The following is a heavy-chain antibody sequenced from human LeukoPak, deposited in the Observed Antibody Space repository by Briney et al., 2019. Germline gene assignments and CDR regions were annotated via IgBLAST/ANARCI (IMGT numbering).Heavy chain of an antibody. J-gene: IGHJ4*02. Sequence: GGSLRLSCAVSGFTFSNYALSWVRQAPGRGLEWLSAITGSGDITYYADSVKGRFTVSRDISKNTLYLQMNSLRAEDTALYYCAKGITAADTGLDYWGQGTLVTVSS. CDR1: GFTFSNYA. CDR2: ITGSGDIT. CDR3: AKGITAADTGLDY. D-gene: IGHD6-13*01. V-gene: IGHV3-23*01.